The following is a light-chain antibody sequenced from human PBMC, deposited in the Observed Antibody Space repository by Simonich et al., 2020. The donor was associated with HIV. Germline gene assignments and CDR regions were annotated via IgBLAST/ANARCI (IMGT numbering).Light chain of an antibody. V-gene: IGKV1-12*01. CDR2: AAS. CDR1: QGIGSW. CDR3: QQANSFPRT. J-gene: IGKJ1*01. Sequence: DIQMTQSPSSVSASVGDRVTVTCRASQGIGSWLAWYQQKPGKAPKLLIYAASSLQSGVPSRFSGSGSGTDFTLTINNLQPEDFATYYCQQANSFPRTFGQGTKVEIK.